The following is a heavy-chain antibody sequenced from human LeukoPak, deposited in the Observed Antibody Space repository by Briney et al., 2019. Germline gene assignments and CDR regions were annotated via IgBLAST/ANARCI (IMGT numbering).Heavy chain of an antibody. CDR1: GGSSSSYY. D-gene: IGHD1-26*01. Sequence: PSETLSLTCTISGGSSSSYYWSWIRQPPGKGLEWIGYIHYSGSTNYNPSLKSRATISLDTSKNQVSSKLTSVTAADTAVYYCARRASGSYPDYFDSWGQGTLVTVSS. CDR2: IHYSGST. CDR3: ARRASGSYPDYFDS. V-gene: IGHV4-59*08. J-gene: IGHJ4*02.